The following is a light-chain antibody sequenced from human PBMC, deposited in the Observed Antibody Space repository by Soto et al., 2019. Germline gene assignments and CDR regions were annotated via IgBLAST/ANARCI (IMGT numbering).Light chain of an antibody. J-gene: IGLJ2*01. CDR3: QSYDSSLSGSVV. CDR1: SSNIGAGYD. V-gene: IGLV1-40*01. CDR2: GNS. Sequence: QSVLTQPPSVSGAPGQRVTISCTGSSSNIGAGYDVHWYQQLPGTAPKLLIYGNSNRPSGVPDRFSGSKSGTSASLAIPGLQAEDEADYYCQSYDSSLSGSVVFGGGTKVTLL.